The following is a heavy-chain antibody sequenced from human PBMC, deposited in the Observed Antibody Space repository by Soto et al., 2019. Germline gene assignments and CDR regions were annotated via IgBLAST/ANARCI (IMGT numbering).Heavy chain of an antibody. Sequence: QVQLVQSGAEVKKPGSSVKVSCKASGGTFSSYAISWVRQAPGQGLEWMVGSLPIFGTANYAQKFQGRVTLTADESTSTAYMELSSLRSEDTAVYYCARNVTSDIVLMVYAAGWYWFDPWGQGTLVTVSS. CDR2: SLPIFGTA. D-gene: IGHD2-8*01. CDR3: ARNVTSDIVLMVYAAGWYWFDP. CDR1: GGTFSSYA. J-gene: IGHJ5*02. V-gene: IGHV1-69*01.